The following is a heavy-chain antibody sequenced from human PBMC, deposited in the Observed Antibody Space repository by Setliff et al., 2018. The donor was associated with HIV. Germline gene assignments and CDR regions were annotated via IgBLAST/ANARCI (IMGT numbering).Heavy chain of an antibody. V-gene: IGHV3-72*01. D-gene: IGHD3-22*01. Sequence: GGSLRLSCTASGFTFSDYFMDWVRQAPGKGLEWVGRIRPKNYITEYAAPVKGRFTISRDDSKNSLYLQMKNLKTEDTAVYYCARKYYDSSGQPSDAFDIWGQGTLVTVSS. CDR2: IRPKNYIT. J-gene: IGHJ3*02. CDR3: ARKYYDSSGQPSDAFDI. CDR1: GFTFSDYF.